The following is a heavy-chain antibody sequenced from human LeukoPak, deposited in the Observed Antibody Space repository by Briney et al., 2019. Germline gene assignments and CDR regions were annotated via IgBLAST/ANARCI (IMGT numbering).Heavy chain of an antibody. CDR3: AKEPNSFSSGWYFQH. D-gene: IGHD6-25*01. Sequence: GGSLRLSCAASGFTFNNYGMHWVRQAPGKGLDWVAVIAHDGTTKFYADSVKGRFTISRDNSKNTLDLQMSSLRPEDTAVYYCAKEPNSFSSGWYFQHWGQGTLVTVSS. CDR2: IAHDGTTK. V-gene: IGHV3-30*18. J-gene: IGHJ1*01. CDR1: GFTFNNYG.